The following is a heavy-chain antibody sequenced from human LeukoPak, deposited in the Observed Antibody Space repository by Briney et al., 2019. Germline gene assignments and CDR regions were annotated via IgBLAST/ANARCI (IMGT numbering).Heavy chain of an antibody. CDR2: IIPILGIT. V-gene: IGHV1-69*04. J-gene: IGHJ6*02. CDR1: GGTFTSYA. D-gene: IGHD3-3*01. CDR3: ARDKGYDFWSRFGVDV. Sequence: GASLKVSCKASGGTFTSYAISWVRQAPCEELQWLGRIIPILGITYYAQKFQGRVNITADKSTSTAYMELSSLRSEDTAFYYCARDKGYDFWSRFGVDVWGQGTTVTVSS.